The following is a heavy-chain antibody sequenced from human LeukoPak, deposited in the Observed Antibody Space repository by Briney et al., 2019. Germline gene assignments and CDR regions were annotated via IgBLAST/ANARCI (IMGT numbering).Heavy chain of an antibody. V-gene: IGHV4-4*07. CDR3: ARDMGYDSSGYYSYDAFDI. J-gene: IGHJ3*02. D-gene: IGHD3-22*01. Sequence: SETLSLTCTVSGGSISSYYWSWIRQPAGKGLEWIGRIYTSGSTNYNPSFKSRVTMSVDTSKNQFSLKLSSVTAADTAVYYCARDMGYDSSGYYSYDAFDIWGQGTMVTVSS. CDR2: IYTSGST. CDR1: GGSISSYY.